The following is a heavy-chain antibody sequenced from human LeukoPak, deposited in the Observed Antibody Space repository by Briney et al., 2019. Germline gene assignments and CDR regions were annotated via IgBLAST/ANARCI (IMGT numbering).Heavy chain of an antibody. Sequence: SVKASCKASGGTFSSYAISWVRQAPGQGLEWMGGIIPIFGTANYAQKFQGRVTITADESTSTAYMELSSLRSEDTAVYYCARRSYYDFWSGYFNDHDNRNDNWFDPWGQGTLVTVSS. CDR1: GGTFSSYA. J-gene: IGHJ5*02. D-gene: IGHD3-3*01. CDR2: IIPIFGTA. CDR3: ARRSYYDFWSGYFNDHDNRNDNWFDP. V-gene: IGHV1-69*13.